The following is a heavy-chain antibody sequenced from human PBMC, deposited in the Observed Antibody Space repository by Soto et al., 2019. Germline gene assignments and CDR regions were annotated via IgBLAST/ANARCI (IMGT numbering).Heavy chain of an antibody. Sequence: SETLSLTCNVSGFAISRGYYWSWVRQPPGKGLEWIGSIYPSVSSYHNPSLETRLTLSIDTSKNQFTLKLASVTAADTALYFCAREKVGTTFFDNWGQGTQVTVS. CDR1: GFAISRGYY. CDR3: AREKVGTTFFDN. D-gene: IGHD1-1*01. V-gene: IGHV4-38-2*02. J-gene: IGHJ4*02. CDR2: IYPSVSS.